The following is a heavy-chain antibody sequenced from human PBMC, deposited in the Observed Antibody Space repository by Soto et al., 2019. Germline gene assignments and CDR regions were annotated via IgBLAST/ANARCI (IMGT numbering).Heavy chain of an antibody. D-gene: IGHD6-13*01. CDR3: ARGEEAIAAVNWFDP. CDR2: IYYSGST. CDR1: GGSISSGGYY. J-gene: IGHJ5*02. Sequence: QVQLQESGPGLVKPSQTLSLTCTVSGGSISSGGYYWSWIRQHPGKGLEWIGYIYYSGSTYYNPSLKSRVTISVDPSKNQFSLKLSSVTAADTAVYYCARGEEAIAAVNWFDPWGQGTLVTVSS. V-gene: IGHV4-31*03.